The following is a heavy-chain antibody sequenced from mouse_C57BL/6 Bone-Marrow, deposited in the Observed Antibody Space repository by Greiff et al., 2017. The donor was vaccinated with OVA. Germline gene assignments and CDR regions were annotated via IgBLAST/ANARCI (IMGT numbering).Heavy chain of an antibody. D-gene: IGHD2-12*01. CDR3: ASYSSYYFDD. Sequence: VQLKQSGPVLVKPGASVKMSCKASGYTFTDYYMNWVKQSHGKSLEWIGVINPYNGGTSYNQKFKGKATLTVDKSSSTAYMELNSLTSEDSAVYYCASYSSYYFDDWGQGTTLTVSS. CDR1: GYTFTDYY. V-gene: IGHV1-19*01. J-gene: IGHJ2*01. CDR2: INPYNGGT.